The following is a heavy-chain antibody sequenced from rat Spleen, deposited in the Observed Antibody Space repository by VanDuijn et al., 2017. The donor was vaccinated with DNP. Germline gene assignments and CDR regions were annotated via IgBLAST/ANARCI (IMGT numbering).Heavy chain of an antibody. V-gene: IGHV5-7*01. Sequence: EVKLVESGGGLVQPGRSLKLSCAASGFTFSDYNMVWVRQAPKKGLEWVATISYDGLSTYYRDSVKGRFTISRDNAKSTLYLQMDSLRSEDTATYYCARPDYWGQGVMVTVSS. CDR1: GFTFSDYN. CDR3: ARPDY. J-gene: IGHJ2*01. CDR2: ISYDGLST.